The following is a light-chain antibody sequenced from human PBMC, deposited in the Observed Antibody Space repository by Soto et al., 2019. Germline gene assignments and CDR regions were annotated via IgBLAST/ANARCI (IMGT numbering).Light chain of an antibody. Sequence: DIVMTQSKDSLAVSLDERATIKCNSSQRFFFTSNNKNYLGWFQQKPRQPPKLLLSWASTRESGVPDRFSGSGSGTDFTLTISSLQSEDFAVYYCQQYNNWPLTFGGGTKVDIK. CDR3: QQYNNWPLT. CDR2: WAS. J-gene: IGKJ4*01. V-gene: IGKV4-1*01. CDR1: QRFFFTSNNKNY.